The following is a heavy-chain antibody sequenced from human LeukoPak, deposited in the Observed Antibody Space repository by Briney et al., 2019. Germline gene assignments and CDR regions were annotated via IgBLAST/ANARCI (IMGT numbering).Heavy chain of an antibody. V-gene: IGHV3-74*01. CDR2: INSDGSST. D-gene: IGHD2-21*02. J-gene: IGHJ6*02. CDR3: ARAKVTATNYGMDV. Sequence: GGSLRLSCAASGFTFSSYWMHWVRQAPGKGLVWVSRINSDGSSTSYADSVKGQFTISRDNAKNTLYLQMNSLRAEDTAVYYCARAKVTATNYGMDVWGQGTTVTVSS. CDR1: GFTFSSYW.